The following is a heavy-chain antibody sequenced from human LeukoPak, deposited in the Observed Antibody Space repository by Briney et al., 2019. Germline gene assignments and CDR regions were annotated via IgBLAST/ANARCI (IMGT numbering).Heavy chain of an antibody. CDR1: GFTFSSYA. V-gene: IGHV3-30-3*01. Sequence: EGSLRLSRAASGFTFSSYAMHWVRQAPGKGLEWVAVISYDGSNKYYADSVKGRFTISRDNSKNTLYLQMNSLRAEDTAVYYCATGPEMITFGGVIKYCDYWGQGTLVTVSS. CDR2: ISYDGSNK. D-gene: IGHD3-16*02. CDR3: ATGPEMITFGGVIKYCDY. J-gene: IGHJ4*02.